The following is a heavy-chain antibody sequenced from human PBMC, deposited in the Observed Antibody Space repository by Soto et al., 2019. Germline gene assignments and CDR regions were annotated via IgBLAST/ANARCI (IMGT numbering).Heavy chain of an antibody. D-gene: IGHD1-1*01. V-gene: IGHV6-1*01. CDR1: GDSVSSNSDA. Sequence: PSQTLSLTCAISGDSVSSNSDAWNWIRQSPSRGLEWLGRTYYKSKWYNNYAVSVKSRITINPDTSKNQFSLQLNSVTPEDTAVYYCARGTDRTTGDTAFDIWGQGTVVTVSS. J-gene: IGHJ3*02. CDR3: ARGTDRTTGDTAFDI. CDR2: TYYKSKWYN.